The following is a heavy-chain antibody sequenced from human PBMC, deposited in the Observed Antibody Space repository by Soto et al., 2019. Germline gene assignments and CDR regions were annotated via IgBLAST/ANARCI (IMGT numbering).Heavy chain of an antibody. CDR2: INPNSGGT. Sequence: GASVKVSCKASGYTFTGYYMHWVRRAPGQGLEWMGWINPNSGGTNYAQKFQGWVTMTRDTSISTAYMELSRLRSDGTAVYYCARGERGSSSHYDYWGQGTLVTVSS. CDR1: GYTFTGYY. D-gene: IGHD6-6*01. V-gene: IGHV1-2*04. CDR3: ARGERGSSSHYDY. J-gene: IGHJ4*02.